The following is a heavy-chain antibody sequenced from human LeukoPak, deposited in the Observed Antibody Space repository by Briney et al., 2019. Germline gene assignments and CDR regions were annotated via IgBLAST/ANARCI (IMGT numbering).Heavy chain of an antibody. CDR1: GGSISSYY. CDR3: ARTVLLWFGELSPYYFDY. Sequence: KPSETLSLTCTVSGGSISSYYWSWIRQPPGKGLEWIGYIYYSGSTNYNPSLKSRVTISVDTSKNQFSLKLSSVTAADTAVYYCARTVLLWFGELSPYYFDYWGQGTLVTVSS. D-gene: IGHD3-10*01. J-gene: IGHJ4*02. CDR2: IYYSGST. V-gene: IGHV4-59*01.